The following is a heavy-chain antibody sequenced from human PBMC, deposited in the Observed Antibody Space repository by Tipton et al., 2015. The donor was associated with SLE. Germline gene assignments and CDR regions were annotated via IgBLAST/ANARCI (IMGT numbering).Heavy chain of an antibody. CDR2: IYYSGST. V-gene: IGHV4-59*12. D-gene: IGHD5/OR15-5a*01. J-gene: IGHJ6*02. Sequence: TLSLTCTVSGGSISSYYWSWIRQPPGKGLEWIGSIYYSGSTNYNPSLKSRVTISVDTSKNQFSLKLTSVTAADTAVYYCATSTAGYYYGMDVWGQGTTVTVSS. CDR1: GGSISSYY. CDR3: ATSTAGYYYGMDV.